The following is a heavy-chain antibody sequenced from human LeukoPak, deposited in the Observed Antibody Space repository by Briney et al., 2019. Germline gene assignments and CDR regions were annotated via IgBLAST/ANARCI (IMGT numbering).Heavy chain of an antibody. CDR1: GFTVSSNY. CDR3: AKLRSYGTPIFYFDY. Sequence: GGSLRLSCAASGFTVSSNYMSWVRQAPGKGLEWVSVIYSGGSTYYADSVKGRFTISRDNSKNTLYLQMNSLRAEDTAVYYCAKLRSYGTPIFYFDYWGRGTLVTVSS. CDR2: IYSGGST. V-gene: IGHV3-53*01. D-gene: IGHD3-10*01. J-gene: IGHJ4*02.